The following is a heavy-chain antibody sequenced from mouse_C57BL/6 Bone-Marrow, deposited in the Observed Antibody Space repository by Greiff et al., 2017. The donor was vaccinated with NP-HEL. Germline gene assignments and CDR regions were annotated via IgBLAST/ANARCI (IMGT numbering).Heavy chain of an antibody. CDR1: GFTFSSYT. CDR3: ARIYCCGSSSAWFAY. D-gene: IGHD1-1*01. CDR2: ISGGGGNT. J-gene: IGHJ3*01. V-gene: IGHV5-9*01. Sequence: EVQLVESGGGLVKPGGSLKLSCAASGFTFSSYTMSWVRQTPEKRLEWVATISGGGGNTYYPDSVKGRFTLSRDTAKNTLYLQMSSLRSEDAALYYCARIYCCGSSSAWFAYWGQGTLVTVSA.